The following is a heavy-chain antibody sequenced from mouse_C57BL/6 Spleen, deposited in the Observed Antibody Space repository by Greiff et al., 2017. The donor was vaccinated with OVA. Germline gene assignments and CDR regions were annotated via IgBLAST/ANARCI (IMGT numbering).Heavy chain of an antibody. CDR2: INPNNGGT. V-gene: IGHV1-18*01. D-gene: IGHD2-3*01. J-gene: IGHJ3*01. Sequence: EVQLQESGPELVKPGASVKIPCKASGYTFTDYNMDWVKQSHGKSLEWIGDINPNNGGTIYNQKFKGKATLTVDKSSSTAYMELRSLTSEDTAVYYCARSSYDGPWFAYWGQGTLVTVSA. CDR1: GYTFTDYN. CDR3: ARSSYDGPWFAY.